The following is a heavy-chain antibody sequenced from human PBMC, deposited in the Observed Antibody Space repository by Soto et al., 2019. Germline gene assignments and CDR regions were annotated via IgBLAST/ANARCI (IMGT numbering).Heavy chain of an antibody. CDR1: GFTFSAYG. Sequence: GGSLRLSCAAPGFTFSAYGIHWVRQAPGKGLEWVAVISHDGSNTNYADSVKGRFTFSRDNSKDTVYLQMNSLRAEDTAVYYCAKRAAGTSFDYWGQGTLVTVSS. J-gene: IGHJ4*02. V-gene: IGHV3-30*18. D-gene: IGHD6-13*01. CDR3: AKRAAGTSFDY. CDR2: ISHDGSNT.